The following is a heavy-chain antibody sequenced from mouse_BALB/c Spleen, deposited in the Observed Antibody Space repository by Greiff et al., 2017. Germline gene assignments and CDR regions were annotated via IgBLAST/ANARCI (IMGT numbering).Heavy chain of an antibody. CDR1: GFTFSSYT. CDR3: TRELTGTFDY. CDR2: ISSGGSYT. V-gene: IGHV5-6-4*01. J-gene: IGHJ2*01. Sequence: EVQRVESGGGLVKPGGSLKLSCAASGFTFSSYTMSWVRQTPEKRLEWVATISSGGSYTYYPDSVKGRFTISRDNAKNTLYLQMSSLKSEDTAMYYCTRELTGTFDYWGQGTTLTVSS. D-gene: IGHD4-1*01.